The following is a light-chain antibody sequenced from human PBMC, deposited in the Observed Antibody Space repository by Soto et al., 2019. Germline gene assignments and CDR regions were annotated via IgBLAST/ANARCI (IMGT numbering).Light chain of an antibody. Sequence: QSALTQPASVSGSLGQSITISCTGTSSDVGDFNYVSWYQQHPGKAPKLMIYDVGNRPSGVSIRFSGSKSGSTASLTISGLQAEDEADYYCSSFSSSTTRVFGTGTKLTVL. CDR1: SSDVGDFNY. CDR2: DVG. CDR3: SSFSSSTTRV. V-gene: IGLV2-14*01. J-gene: IGLJ1*01.